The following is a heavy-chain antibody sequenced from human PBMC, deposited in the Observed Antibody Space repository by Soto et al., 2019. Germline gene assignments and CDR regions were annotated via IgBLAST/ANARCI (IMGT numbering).Heavy chain of an antibody. CDR3: AKVRYSSPMGYYYGMDV. Sequence: SVKVSCKASRVAFSKFIVTWVRQAPGLGLEWVGGIIPIFGTANYAQKFQGRVTITADESTSTSHMEVNNLRSEDTAVYYCAKVRYSSPMGYYYGMDVWGQGTTVTVSS. V-gene: IGHV1-69*13. CDR2: IIPIFGTA. J-gene: IGHJ6*02. D-gene: IGHD6-19*01. CDR1: RVAFSKFI.